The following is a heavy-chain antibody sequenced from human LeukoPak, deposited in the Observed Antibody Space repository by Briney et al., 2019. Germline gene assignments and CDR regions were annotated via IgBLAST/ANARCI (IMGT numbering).Heavy chain of an antibody. V-gene: IGHV3-21*01. CDR1: GFTFSSYS. J-gene: IGHJ4*02. CDR2: ISSSSSYI. D-gene: IGHD6-13*01. Sequence: GGSLRLSCAASGFTFSSYSMNWVRQAPGKGLEWVSSISSSSSYIYYADSVKGRFTISRDNAKNSLYLQMNSLRAEDTAVYYCAREGTAAGTSLNFDYWGQGTLVTVSS. CDR3: AREGTAAGTSLNFDY.